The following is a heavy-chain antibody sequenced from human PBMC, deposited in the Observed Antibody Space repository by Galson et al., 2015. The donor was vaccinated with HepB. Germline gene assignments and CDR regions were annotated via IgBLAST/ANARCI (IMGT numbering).Heavy chain of an antibody. CDR1: GFSLSTTGMR. V-gene: IGHV2-70*04. J-gene: IGHJ4*02. CDR2: IDWDDDK. Sequence: PALVKPTQTLTLTCTFSGFSLSTTGMRVNWIRQPPGKALEWLARIDWDDDKFYSASLKTRLTISKDTSKNQVVLTMTNMDPVDTATYFCARTYYYDSSTYYVWDYWGQGTLVTVSS. D-gene: IGHD3-22*01. CDR3: ARTYYYDSSTYYVWDY.